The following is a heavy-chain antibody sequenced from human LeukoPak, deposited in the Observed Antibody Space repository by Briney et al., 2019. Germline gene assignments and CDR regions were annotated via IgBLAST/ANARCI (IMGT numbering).Heavy chain of an antibody. CDR1: GFTFKDYA. CDR2: INNRDDKT. Sequence: GGSLRLSCVASGFTFKDYAMSWVRQAPGKGLEWVSSINNRDDKTYYADSVKGRFTISRDNSRNTLYLQINSLRAEDTATYYCAKDRRQRVYGNHWFDPRGQGILVTVSS. CDR3: AKDRRQRVYGNHWFDP. D-gene: IGHD6-13*01. J-gene: IGHJ5*02. V-gene: IGHV3-23*01.